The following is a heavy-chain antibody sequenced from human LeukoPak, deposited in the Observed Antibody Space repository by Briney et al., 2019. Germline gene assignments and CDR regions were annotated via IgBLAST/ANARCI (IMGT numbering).Heavy chain of an antibody. D-gene: IGHD6-19*01. CDR2: IYSGGDNI. CDR3: ARENRYSSGWSGFDY. V-gene: IGHV3-23*01. CDR1: GFTFSHYA. Sequence: GSLILSCAASGFTFSHYAMIWVRQAPGKGLEWVSAIYSGGDNILYAESVKGRFTISRDNSKNTLYLQMSSLRAEDTAVYYCARENRYSSGWSGFDYWGQGTLVTVSS. J-gene: IGHJ4*02.